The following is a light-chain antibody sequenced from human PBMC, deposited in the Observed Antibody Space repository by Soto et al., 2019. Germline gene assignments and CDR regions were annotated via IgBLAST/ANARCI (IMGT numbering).Light chain of an antibody. V-gene: IGKV1-33*01. CDR2: DAS. CDR1: QDITDY. J-gene: IGKJ4*01. CDR3: QQSEALVLS. Sequence: DIQMTQSPSSLSASVGDRVTISCQASQDITDYLNWYQQKLGKAPRLLIYDASNLDTGVPSRFSGSGSGTDFTLTISSLQPEDIATYYCQQSEALVLSFGGGTKVEIK.